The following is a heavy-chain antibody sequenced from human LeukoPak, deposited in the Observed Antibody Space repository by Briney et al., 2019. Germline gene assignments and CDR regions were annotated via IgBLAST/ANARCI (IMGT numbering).Heavy chain of an antibody. CDR3: ARPMTTVTGFDY. CDR1: GFTFSSYA. D-gene: IGHD4-17*01. Sequence: GGSLRLSCAASGFTFSSYAMHWVRQAPGKGLEWVAVISYDGSNKYYADSVKGRFTISRDNSKNTLYLQMNSLRAEDTAVYYCARPMTTVTGFDYWGQGTLVTVSS. CDR2: ISYDGSNK. J-gene: IGHJ4*02. V-gene: IGHV3-30*04.